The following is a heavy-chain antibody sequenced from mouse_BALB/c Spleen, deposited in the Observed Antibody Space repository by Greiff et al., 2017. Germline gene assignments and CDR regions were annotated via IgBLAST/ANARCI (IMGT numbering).Heavy chain of an antibody. J-gene: IGHJ2*01. D-gene: IGHD1-1*01. CDR3: ARCSSYDYFDY. CDR1: GYSITSDYA. Sequence: EVKLQESGPGLVKPSQSLSLTCTVTGYSITSDYAWNWIRQFPGNKLEWMGYISYSGSTSYNPSLKSRISITRDTSKNQFFLQLNSVTTEDTATYYCARCSSYDYFDYWGQGTTLTVSS. V-gene: IGHV3-2*02. CDR2: ISYSGST.